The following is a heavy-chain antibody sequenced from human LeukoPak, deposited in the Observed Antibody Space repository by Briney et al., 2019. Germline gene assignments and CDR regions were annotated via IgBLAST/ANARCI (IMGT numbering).Heavy chain of an antibody. D-gene: IGHD4-17*01. CDR1: GYRFTTYW. J-gene: IGHJ4*02. CDR3: ARRAYGDYHFDY. CDR2: IYPGDSDI. Sequence: GESLETSCRGSGYRFTTYWIGWVRQLPGKGLEWMGIIYPGDSDIRYSPSFQGQVTISADKSISTAYLQWSSLKASDTAMYYCARRAYGDYHFDYWGQGTLVTVSS. V-gene: IGHV5-51*01.